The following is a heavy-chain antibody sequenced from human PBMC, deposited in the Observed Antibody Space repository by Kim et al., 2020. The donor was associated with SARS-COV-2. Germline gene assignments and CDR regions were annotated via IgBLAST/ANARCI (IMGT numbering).Heavy chain of an antibody. Sequence: SETLSLTCSFSGVSINSHYWSWIRQSPGKRLEWIGYVYYSGTSHYNPSLKSRVSISVDTSKNQFSLKLSSVTAADTAVYYCAATPGDTSGYQYYFDFWGQGTLVTVSS. CDR1: GVSINSHY. CDR2: VYYSGTS. V-gene: IGHV4-59*11. D-gene: IGHD3-22*01. CDR3: AATPGDTSGYQYYFDF. J-gene: IGHJ4*02.